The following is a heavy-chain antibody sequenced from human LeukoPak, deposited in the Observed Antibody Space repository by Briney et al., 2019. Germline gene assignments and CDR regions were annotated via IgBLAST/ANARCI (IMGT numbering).Heavy chain of an antibody. CDR2: IYPDDSDT. D-gene: IGHD2-21*02. V-gene: IGHV5-51*01. Sequence: GESLKISCKGPRHSFHSQWIGWVREMPGKGLEWMGIIYPDDSDTRYSPSFQGQVTISADKSISTAYLQWNSLEASDSAIYYFARRGDSDFRIDWGQGTLVTVSS. J-gene: IGHJ4*02. CDR1: RHSFHSQW. CDR3: ARRGDSDFRID.